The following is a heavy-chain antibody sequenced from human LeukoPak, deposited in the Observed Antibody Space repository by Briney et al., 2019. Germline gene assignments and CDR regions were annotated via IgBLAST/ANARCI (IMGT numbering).Heavy chain of an antibody. CDR3: ARVGERGYSYGLNWFDP. CDR2: INPNSGGT. V-gene: IGHV1-2*06. CDR1: GYTFTGYY. D-gene: IGHD5-18*01. J-gene: IGHJ5*02. Sequence: ASVKVSCKASGYTFTGYYMHWVRQAPGQGLEWMGRINPNSGGTNYAQKFQGRVTITADESTSTAYMELSSLRSEDTAVYYCARVGERGYSYGLNWFDPWGQGTLVTVSS.